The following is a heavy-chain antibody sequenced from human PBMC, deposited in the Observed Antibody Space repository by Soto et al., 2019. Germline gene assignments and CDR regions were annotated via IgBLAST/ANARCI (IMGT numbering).Heavy chain of an antibody. V-gene: IGHV1-69*13. Sequence: VNVACKASGGSISSYASSCLRQAHGQGLEWMGGIIPIFGTANYAQKFQGRVTITADESTSTAYMELSSLRSEDTAVYYCATDISVGDYYSGMDVWGQGTTVTVSS. CDR3: ATDISVGDYYSGMDV. J-gene: IGHJ6*02. D-gene: IGHD3-10*01. CDR2: IIPIFGTA. CDR1: GGSISSYA.